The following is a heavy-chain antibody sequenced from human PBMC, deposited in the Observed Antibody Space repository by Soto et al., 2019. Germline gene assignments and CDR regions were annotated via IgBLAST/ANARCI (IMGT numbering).Heavy chain of an antibody. Sequence: QVQLQESGPGLVKPSQTLSLTCTVSGGSISSGDYYWSWIRQPPGKGLEWIGYIYYSGSTYYNPARKSRVTIXVXTXXNQFSLKLSAVTAADTAVYYCASFRCSGGSCALSPWGQGTLVTVSS. J-gene: IGHJ5*02. D-gene: IGHD2-15*01. CDR3: ASFRCSGGSCALSP. CDR2: IYYSGST. V-gene: IGHV4-30-4*01. CDR1: GGSISSGDYY.